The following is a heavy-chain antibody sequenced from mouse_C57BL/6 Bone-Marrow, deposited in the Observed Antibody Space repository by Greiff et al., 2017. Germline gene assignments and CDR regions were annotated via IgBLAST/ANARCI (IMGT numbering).Heavy chain of an antibody. Sequence: EVQVVESGPGLAKPSQTLSLTCSVTGYSITSDYWNWIRKFPGNKLEYMGYISYSGSTYYNPSPKSRISITRDTSKNQYYLQLNSVTTEDTATYYCAREGGYYYGSSSYYYAMDYWGQGTSVTVSS. J-gene: IGHJ4*01. CDR1: GYSITSDY. D-gene: IGHD1-1*01. V-gene: IGHV3-8*01. CDR2: ISYSGST. CDR3: AREGGYYYGSSSYYYAMDY.